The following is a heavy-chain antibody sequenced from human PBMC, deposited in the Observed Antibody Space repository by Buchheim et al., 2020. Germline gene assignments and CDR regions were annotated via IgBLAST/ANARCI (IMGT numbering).Heavy chain of an antibody. CDR1: GFTFSSYG. CDR2: ISYDGSNK. V-gene: IGHV3-30*18. CDR3: AKDFLLAGYSSGWYFDY. D-gene: IGHD6-19*01. Sequence: QVQLVESGGGVVQPGRSLRLSCAASGFTFSSYGMHWVRQAPGKGLEWVAVISYDGSNKYYADSVKGRFTISRDNSKNKLYLQMNSLRAEDTAVYYCAKDFLLAGYSSGWYFDYWGQGTL. J-gene: IGHJ4*02.